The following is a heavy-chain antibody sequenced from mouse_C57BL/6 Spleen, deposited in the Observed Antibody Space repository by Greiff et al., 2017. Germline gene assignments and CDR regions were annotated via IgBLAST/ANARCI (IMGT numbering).Heavy chain of an antibody. J-gene: IGHJ2*01. V-gene: IGHV1-81*01. CDR1: GYTFTSYG. CDR3: ARELSYGSTNYFDY. CDR2: IYPRSGNT. D-gene: IGHD1-1*01. Sequence: VQGVESGAELARPGASVKLSCKASGYTFTSYGISWVKQRTGQGLEWIGEIYPRSGNTYYNEKFKGKATLTADKSSSTAYMELLSLTSDDSAVYFCARELSYGSTNYFDYWGQGTTLTVSS.